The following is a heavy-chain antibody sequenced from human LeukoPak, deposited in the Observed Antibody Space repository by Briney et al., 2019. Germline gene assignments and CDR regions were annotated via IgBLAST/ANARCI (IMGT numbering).Heavy chain of an antibody. J-gene: IGHJ4*02. CDR2: IYYSGST. CDR3: ARTLLTGYYPD. Sequence: SETLSLTCTVSGGSISSYYWSWIRQPPGKGLEWIGYIYYSGSTNYNPSLKSRVTISVDTSKNQFSLKLSSVTAADTAVYYCARTLLTGYYPDWGQGTLVTVSS. CDR1: GGSISSYY. V-gene: IGHV4-59*08. D-gene: IGHD3-9*01.